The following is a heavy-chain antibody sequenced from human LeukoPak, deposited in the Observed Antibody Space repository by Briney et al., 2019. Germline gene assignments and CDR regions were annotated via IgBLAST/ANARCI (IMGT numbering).Heavy chain of an antibody. CDR3: ARDCSGGSCYDGVDY. CDR2: ISGNNGNV. D-gene: IGHD2-15*01. V-gene: IGHV1-18*01. Sequence: ASVKVSCKASGYTFTRYGISWERQAPGQGLEWMGWISGNNGNVKYAQKFQDRVTITTDTSTNIAYMEMRRLRSADTAVYYCARDCSGGSCYDGVDYWGQGTLVTVSS. CDR1: GYTFTRYG. J-gene: IGHJ4*02.